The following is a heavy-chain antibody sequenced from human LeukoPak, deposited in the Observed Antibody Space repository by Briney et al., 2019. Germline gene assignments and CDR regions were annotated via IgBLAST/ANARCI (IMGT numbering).Heavy chain of an antibody. D-gene: IGHD5-18*01. J-gene: IGHJ4*02. CDR3: ARSGGYSYGANPDYFDY. V-gene: IGHV3-33*01. Sequence: GGSLRLSCAASGFTFSSYGMHWVRQAPGKGLEWVAVIWYDGSNKYYADSVKGRFTISRDNSKNTLYLQMNSLRAEDTAVYYCARSGGYSYGANPDYFDYWGQGTLVTVSS. CDR2: IWYDGSNK. CDR1: GFTFSSYG.